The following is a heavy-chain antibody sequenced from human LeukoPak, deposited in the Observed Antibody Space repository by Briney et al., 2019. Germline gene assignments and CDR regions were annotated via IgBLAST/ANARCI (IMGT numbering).Heavy chain of an antibody. Sequence: SETLSLTCGVSGGSITNTNYWTWVRQPPGKGLEWIAYVYYSGSAYYNPSLKSRVTISVDTSKNHFSLQLGSVTAADTAVYYCARHDYGGNSAAFDPWGQGTLVTVSS. CDR3: ARHDYGGNSAAFDP. J-gene: IGHJ5*02. V-gene: IGHV4-59*08. CDR1: GGSITNTNY. CDR2: VYYSGSA. D-gene: IGHD4-23*01.